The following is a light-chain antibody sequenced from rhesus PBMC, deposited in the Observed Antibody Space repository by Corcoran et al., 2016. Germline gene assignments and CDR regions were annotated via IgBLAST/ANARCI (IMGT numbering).Light chain of an antibody. J-gene: IGKJ2*01. CDR1: QGINRE. V-gene: IGKV1-94*01. CDR2: AAS. Sequence: DIQMTQSPSSLSASVGDRVTVTCRASQGINRELSWYQQKPGKAPTLLIYAASTLGTGVSSRFSGSGSGTEYTLTISSLQPEDVATYSCLQDYSTPYSFGQVTKVEIK. CDR3: LQDYSTPYS.